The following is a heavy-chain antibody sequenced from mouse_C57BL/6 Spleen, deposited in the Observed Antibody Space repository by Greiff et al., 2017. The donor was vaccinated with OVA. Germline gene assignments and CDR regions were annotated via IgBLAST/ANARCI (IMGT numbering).Heavy chain of an antibody. D-gene: IGHD2-4*01. J-gene: IGHJ4*01. V-gene: IGHV1-69*01. Sequence: VQLQQPGAELVMPGASVKLSCKASGYTFTSYWMHWVKQRPGQGLEWIGEIDPSDSYTNYNQKFKGKSTLTVDKSSSTAYMQLSSLTSEDSAVYYCARRGDYYDYDEAMDYWGQGTSVTVSS. CDR1: GYTFTSYW. CDR3: ARRGDYYDYDEAMDY. CDR2: IDPSDSYT.